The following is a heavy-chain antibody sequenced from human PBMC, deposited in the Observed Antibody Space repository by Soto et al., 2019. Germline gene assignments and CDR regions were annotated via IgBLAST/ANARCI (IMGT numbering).Heavy chain of an antibody. CDR1: VFNVSYYA. Sequence: GGSLRLSCASSVFNVSYYALHCVCQTPGKWLEWVAVISFDGNNIYYADSVQGRFTISRDSSSSMLYLQLHNLKPEDSGIYYYARVGCRNILFGTQFCNWGQGTLVTVSS. D-gene: IGHD3-9*01. J-gene: IGHJ4*02. CDR2: ISFDGNNI. CDR3: ARVGCRNILFGTQFCN. V-gene: IGHV3-30-3*01.